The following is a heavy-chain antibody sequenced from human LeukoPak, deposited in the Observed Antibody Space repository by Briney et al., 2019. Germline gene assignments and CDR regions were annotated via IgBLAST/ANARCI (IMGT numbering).Heavy chain of an antibody. CDR1: GFTFSNAW. V-gene: IGHV3-53*01. J-gene: IGHJ4*02. D-gene: IGHD4-23*01. CDR2: IHNTVRI. CDR3: ILTTVATSIEY. Sequence: GGSLRLSCAASGFTFSNAWMSWVRQAPGKGLEWVSVIHNTVRIHYADSVNGRFTISSDTSKNTVYLQMNGLRAEDTAVYYCILTTVATSIEYWGPGTLATVSP.